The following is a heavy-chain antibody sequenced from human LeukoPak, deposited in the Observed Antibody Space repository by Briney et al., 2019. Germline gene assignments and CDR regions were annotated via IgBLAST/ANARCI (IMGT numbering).Heavy chain of an antibody. V-gene: IGHV3-30*02. J-gene: IGHJ4*02. CDR2: IRFDGSNQ. CDR3: AKVPGKWELVDY. CDR1: GFTFRSYG. Sequence: GGSLRLFCAASGFTFRSYGMHWVRQAPGKGLEWVAFIRFDGSNQYYADSVKGRFTISRDNSKNTLYLQMNSLRTEDTAVYYCAKVPGKWELVDYWGQGTLVTVSS. D-gene: IGHD1-26*01.